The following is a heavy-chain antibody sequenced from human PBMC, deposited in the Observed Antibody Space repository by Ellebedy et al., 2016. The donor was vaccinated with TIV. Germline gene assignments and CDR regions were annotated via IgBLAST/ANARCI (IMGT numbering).Heavy chain of an antibody. CDR3: AREDLLSSSSSDHYGMDV. J-gene: IGHJ6*02. D-gene: IGHD6-6*01. CDR1: GGTLSIYA. Sequence: AASVKVSCKASGGTLSIYAISWVRQAPGQGLEWMGIIEPSGGTTIYAQKFQGRVTMTRDTSTITVYMELSSLRSEDTAVYYCAREDLLSSSSSDHYGMDVWGQGTTVTVSS. CDR2: IEPSGGTT. V-gene: IGHV1-46*01.